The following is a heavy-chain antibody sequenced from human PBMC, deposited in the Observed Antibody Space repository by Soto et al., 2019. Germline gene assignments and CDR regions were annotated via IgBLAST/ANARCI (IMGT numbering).Heavy chain of an antibody. J-gene: IGHJ4*02. CDR1: GFTFSNSW. CDR3: TTDRGYLTFDY. CDR2: IKEDGTAK. D-gene: IGHD3-22*01. V-gene: IGHV3-7*01. Sequence: WGSLRLSCAASGFTFSNSWMNWVRQAPGKGLEWVANIKEDGTAKYYLDSVKGRFTVSRDNVKNSLYLQMNSLRAEDTAMYYCTTDRGYLTFDYWGPGTLVTVSS.